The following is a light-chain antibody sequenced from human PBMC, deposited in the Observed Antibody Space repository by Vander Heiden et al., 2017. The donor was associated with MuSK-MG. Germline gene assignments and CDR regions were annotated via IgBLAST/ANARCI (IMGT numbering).Light chain of an antibody. CDR1: SIDVGSSDY. V-gene: IGLV2-11*01. CDR3: CADTSSDNWV. Sequence: QSALLQPPSVAGSPGPSVTISCTGTSIDVGSSDYVSWYQQHPGTALQLMIYNVNKYAAGVTGRLSGSKAGKTASITISGLEEEDEDDYQCCADTSSDNWVFGGGTKLTVL. CDR2: NVN. J-gene: IGLJ3*02.